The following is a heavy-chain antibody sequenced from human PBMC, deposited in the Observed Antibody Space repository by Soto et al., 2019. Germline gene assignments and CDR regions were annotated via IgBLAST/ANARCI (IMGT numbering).Heavy chain of an antibody. CDR3: AVHRATPGVAQSSWFGP. J-gene: IGHJ5*02. D-gene: IGHD3-10*01. CDR2: VYSSGAT. Sequence: QVQLQESGPGLVKPSQTLSLTCSVSGASVTSGGYFWTWIRQLPGKGLEWIGYVYSSGATQYNPSRQSRLSMSLDTSGNQFSLKLTSGTVADTAVYYCAVHRATPGVAQSSWFGPWGQGSLVSVSS. CDR1: GASVTSGGYF. V-gene: IGHV4-31*03.